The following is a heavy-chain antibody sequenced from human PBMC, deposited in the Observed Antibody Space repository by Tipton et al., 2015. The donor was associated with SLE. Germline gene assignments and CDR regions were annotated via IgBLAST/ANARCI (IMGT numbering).Heavy chain of an antibody. CDR2: IYYSGST. V-gene: IGHV4-59*11. J-gene: IGHJ3*02. CDR3: ARSLPGSEDAFDI. Sequence: TLSLTCTVSGGSIRSHYWSWIRQPPGKGLEWIAYIYYSGSTNYNPSLKSRTTISVDMSKNQFFLEVNSVTAADTAMYFCARSLPGSEDAFDIWGQGTMVTVSS. CDR1: GGSIRSHY. D-gene: IGHD1-14*01.